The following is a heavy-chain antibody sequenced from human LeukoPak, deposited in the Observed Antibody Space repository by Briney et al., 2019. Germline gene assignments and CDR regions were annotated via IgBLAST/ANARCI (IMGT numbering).Heavy chain of an antibody. V-gene: IGHV3-21*01. CDR3: ARDMTVPWFDY. CDR2: ISSSSSYI. CDR1: GFTFSSYS. J-gene: IGHJ4*02. D-gene: IGHD4-17*01. Sequence: KAGGSLRLSGAASGFTFSSYSMNWVRQAPGKGLEWVSSISSSSSYIYYADSVKGRFTISRDNAKNSLYLQMNSLRAEDTAVYYCARDMTVPWFDYWGQGTLVTVSS.